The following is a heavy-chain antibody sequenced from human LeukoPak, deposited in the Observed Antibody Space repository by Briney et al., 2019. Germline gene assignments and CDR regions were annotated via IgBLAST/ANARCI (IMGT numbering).Heavy chain of an antibody. CDR1: GGSISSYY. Sequence: SETLSLTCTVSGGSISSYYWSWIRQPAGKGLEWIGRIYTSGSTNYNPSLKSRVTMSVDTSKNQFSLKLSSATAADTAVYYCASSPNWNYARGAFDIWGQGTMVTVSS. D-gene: IGHD1-7*01. CDR2: IYTSGST. V-gene: IGHV4-4*07. CDR3: ASSPNWNYARGAFDI. J-gene: IGHJ3*02.